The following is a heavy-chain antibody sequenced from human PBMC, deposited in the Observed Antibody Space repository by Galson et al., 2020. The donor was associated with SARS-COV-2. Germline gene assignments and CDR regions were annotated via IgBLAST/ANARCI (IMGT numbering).Heavy chain of an antibody. Sequence: GGSLRLSCAASGFTFSSYAMHWVRQAPGKGLEWVADISYEGSNKYYADSVKGRFTISRDNSKNTLYLQMNSLRAEDTAVYYCAGGQGEPYYFGMDVWGQGTTVTVSS. CDR3: AGGQGEPYYFGMDV. V-gene: IGHV3-30-3*01. CDR1: GFTFSSYA. J-gene: IGHJ6*02. D-gene: IGHD2-21*01. CDR2: ISYEGSNK.